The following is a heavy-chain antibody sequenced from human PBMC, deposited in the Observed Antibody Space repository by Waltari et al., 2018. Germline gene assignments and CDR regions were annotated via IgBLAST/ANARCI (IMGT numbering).Heavy chain of an antibody. CDR2: IKEDGSEN. CDR3: TRDPLRRYDY. CDR1: GFTFSHYW. J-gene: IGHJ4*02. Sequence: EVQLVESGGGLVQPGGYVRLSCVASGFTFSHYWITWVRQAPGQGLEWVASIKEDGSENHYVDSVKGRFTISRDNAENSVNLQMNSLRAEDTAVYYCTRDPLRRYDYWGQGTLVTVSS. V-gene: IGHV3-7*01. D-gene: IGHD3-16*01.